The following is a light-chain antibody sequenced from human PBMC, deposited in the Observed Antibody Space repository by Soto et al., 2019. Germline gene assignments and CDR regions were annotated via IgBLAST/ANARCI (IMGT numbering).Light chain of an antibody. CDR3: QQFDTLIT. J-gene: IGKJ5*01. V-gene: IGKV1-33*01. CDR1: QDISFF. Sequence: DIQMTQSPSSLSASVGERVTITCQASQDISFFLNWYQQKPGKAPKLLIYDASILQAGVPSRFSGGGSGTDFTFTISSLHPEDVATYYCQQFDTLITFGQGTRLEI. CDR2: DAS.